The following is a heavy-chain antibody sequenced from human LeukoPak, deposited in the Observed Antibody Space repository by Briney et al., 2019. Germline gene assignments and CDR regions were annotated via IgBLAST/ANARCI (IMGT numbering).Heavy chain of an antibody. CDR2: ISGSGAST. Sequence: PGGPLRLSCAASGFTFSSYAMSWVRQAPGKGLEWVSDISGSGASTYYADSVKGRFTISRDNSKNTLYLQMNSLRAEDTAVYYCAKKYNTGLDPWGQGTLVTVSS. D-gene: IGHD1-14*01. J-gene: IGHJ5*02. CDR1: GFTFSSYA. CDR3: AKKYNTGLDP. V-gene: IGHV3-23*01.